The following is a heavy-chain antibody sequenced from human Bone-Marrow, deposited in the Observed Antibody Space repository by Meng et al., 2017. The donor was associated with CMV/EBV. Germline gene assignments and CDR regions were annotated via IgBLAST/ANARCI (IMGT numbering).Heavy chain of an antibody. J-gene: IGHJ4*02. D-gene: IGHD7-27*01. CDR1: GGSISSGGYY. Sequence: GSLRLSCTVSGGSISSGGYYWSWIRQHPGKGLEWIGYIYYSGSTNYNPSLKSRVTISVDTSKNQFSLKLSSVTAADTAVYYCARESPGDRAVDYWGQGTRVTFAS. CDR2: IYYSGST. CDR3: ARESPGDRAVDY. V-gene: IGHV4-61*08.